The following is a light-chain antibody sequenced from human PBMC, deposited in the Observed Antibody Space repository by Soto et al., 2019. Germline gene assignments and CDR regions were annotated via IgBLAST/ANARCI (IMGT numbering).Light chain of an antibody. CDR2: DAS. CDR3: QQYGSSPGT. J-gene: IGKJ1*01. V-gene: IGKV3-20*01. Sequence: ETVLTQSPGTLSLSPGDRATLSCRASQSVSSSYLAWYQQKPGQAPRLLIYDASRRATGIPDRFSGSGSGTDFTLTISGLEPEDFAVYYCQQYGSSPGTFGQGTKVDIK. CDR1: QSVSSSY.